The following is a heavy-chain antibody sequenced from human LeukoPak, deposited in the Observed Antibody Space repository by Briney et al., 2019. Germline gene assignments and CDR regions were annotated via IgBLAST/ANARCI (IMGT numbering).Heavy chain of an antibody. CDR3: AKAGSSGSYYFPAGSDY. J-gene: IGHJ4*02. CDR1: GFTFNNYP. D-gene: IGHD1-26*01. CDR2: VSDSGGNT. Sequence: SWGSLRLSCGASGFTFNNYPMSWVRQAPGKGLEWVSTVSDSGGNTYYAVSVKGRFTICRDNPKNKLYLQMNSLRVEDTAVYYCAKAGSSGSYYFPAGSDYWGQGTLVTVSS. V-gene: IGHV3-23*01.